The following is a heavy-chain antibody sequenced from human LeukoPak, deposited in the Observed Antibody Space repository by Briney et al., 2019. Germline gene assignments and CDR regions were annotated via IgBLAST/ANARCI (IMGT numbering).Heavy chain of an antibody. D-gene: IGHD3-22*01. CDR1: GGSISSSSYY. J-gene: IGHJ4*02. CDR2: IYYSGST. CDR3: ARHDGSYYDSSGYHFDY. Sequence: SETLSLTCTVSGGSISSSSYYWGWIRQPPGKGLEWIGSIYYSGSTYYNPSLKSRVTISVDTSKNQFSLKLSSVTAADTAVYYCARHDGSYYDSSGYHFDYWGQGTLVTVSS. V-gene: IGHV4-39*01.